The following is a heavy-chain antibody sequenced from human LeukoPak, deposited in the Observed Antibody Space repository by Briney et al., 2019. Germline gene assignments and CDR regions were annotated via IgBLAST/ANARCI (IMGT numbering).Heavy chain of an antibody. Sequence: ASVKVSCKASGYTFTSYGISWVRQAPGQGLEWMGWISAYNGNTNYAQKLQGRVTMTTDTSTSTAYMELRSLRSDDTAVYCCARPRGSYCSSTSCFDAFDIWGQGTMVTVSS. CDR3: ARPRGSYCSSTSCFDAFDI. D-gene: IGHD2-2*01. CDR1: GYTFTSYG. CDR2: ISAYNGNT. J-gene: IGHJ3*02. V-gene: IGHV1-18*01.